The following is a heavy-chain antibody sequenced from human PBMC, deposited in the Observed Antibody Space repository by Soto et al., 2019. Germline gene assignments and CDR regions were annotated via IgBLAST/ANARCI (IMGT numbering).Heavy chain of an antibody. J-gene: IGHJ4*02. D-gene: IGHD3-22*01. CDR3: VKGEYYYDSSGYYPFDY. V-gene: IGHV3-64D*06. CDR1: GFTFRIYA. Sequence: GGSLRLSCSAFGFTFRIYAMHWVRQAPGRGLEYVSSISPDGGGTHYADSVKGRFTISRDNSKNTHYLQMGSLRIDDSAVYYYVKGEYYYDSSGYYPFDYWGQGTLVTVSS. CDR2: ISPDGGGT.